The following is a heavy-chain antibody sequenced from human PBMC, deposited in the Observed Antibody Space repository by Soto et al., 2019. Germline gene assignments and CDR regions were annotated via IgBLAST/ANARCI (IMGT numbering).Heavy chain of an antibody. CDR3: VREYSNSPAAFDY. Sequence: SETLSLTCTVSGGSVNSDSYYWSWIRQPPGKGLEWIGYIYYTGRTNYNPSLKSRVTISVDTSRNQFSLKLSSVTAADTAVFYCVREYSNSPAAFDYWGQGTLVTVSS. CDR1: GGSVNSDSYY. CDR2: IYYTGRT. J-gene: IGHJ4*02. V-gene: IGHV4-61*01. D-gene: IGHD6-6*01.